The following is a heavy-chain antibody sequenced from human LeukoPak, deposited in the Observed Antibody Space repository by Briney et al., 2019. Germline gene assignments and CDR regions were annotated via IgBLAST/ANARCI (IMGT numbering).Heavy chain of an antibody. J-gene: IGHJ4*02. V-gene: IGHV3-30*04. CDR1: GFVFSDHA. Sequence: GGSLRLSCVASGFVFSDHAFHWVRQSPDKGLEWVALIGSDGSKKYYADSVQGRFTVSRENSKNTLFLQMNTLRADDTAVYFCARQMTSTRLFDSWGQGTLVTVSS. CDR3: ARQMTSTRLFDS. CDR2: IGSDGSKK. D-gene: IGHD5/OR15-5a*01.